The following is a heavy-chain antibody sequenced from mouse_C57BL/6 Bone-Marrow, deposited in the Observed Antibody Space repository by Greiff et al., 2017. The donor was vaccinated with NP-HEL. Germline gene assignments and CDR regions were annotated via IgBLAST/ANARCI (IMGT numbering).Heavy chain of an antibody. CDR1: GYTFTDYY. CDR3: ARGRGPRFDY. D-gene: IGHD3-3*01. V-gene: IGHV1-19*01. CDR2: INPYNGGT. Sequence: VQLQQSGPVLVKPGASVKMSCKASGYTFTDYYMNWVKQSHGKSLEWIGVINPYNGGTSYNQKFKGKATLTVDKSSSTAYMELNSLTSEDSAVYYCARGRGPRFDYWGQGTTLTVSS. J-gene: IGHJ2*01.